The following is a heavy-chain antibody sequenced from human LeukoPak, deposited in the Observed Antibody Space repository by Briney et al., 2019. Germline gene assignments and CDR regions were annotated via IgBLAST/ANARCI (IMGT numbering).Heavy chain of an antibody. Sequence: GGSLRLSCTASGFTFGDYAMSWFRQAPGKGLEWVGFIRSKAYGGTTEYAASVKGRFTISRDDSKSIAYLQMNSLKTEDTAVYYCTRASRWFVSDYWGQGTLVTVSS. CDR3: TRASRWFVSDY. CDR1: GFTFGDYA. CDR2: IRSKAYGGTT. V-gene: IGHV3-49*03. D-gene: IGHD6-13*01. J-gene: IGHJ4*02.